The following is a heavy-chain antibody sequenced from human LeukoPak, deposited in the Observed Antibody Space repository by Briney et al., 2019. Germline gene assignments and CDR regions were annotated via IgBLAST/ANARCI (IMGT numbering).Heavy chain of an antibody. D-gene: IGHD6-19*01. J-gene: IGHJ4*02. CDR1: GFSFATYA. Sequence: GGSLKLSCAASGFSFATYATSWVRQAPGEGLEWVSSISGSGDNTYYAESVKGRFTISRDNSKNTLLLQMNSLRAEDTAVFYCAKRSAYTTGWFFDFWGQGTLVTVSS. CDR3: AKRSAYTTGWFFDF. V-gene: IGHV3-23*01. CDR2: ISGSGDNT.